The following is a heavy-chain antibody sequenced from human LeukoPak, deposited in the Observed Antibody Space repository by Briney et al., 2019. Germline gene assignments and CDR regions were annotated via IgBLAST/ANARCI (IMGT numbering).Heavy chain of an antibody. CDR3: ARDGYSYGFDY. J-gene: IGHJ4*02. V-gene: IGHV1-69*05. D-gene: IGHD5-18*01. Sequence: GASVKVSXKASGGTFSSYAISWVRQAPGQGLEWIGGIIPIIGTANYAQKFQGRVTITTDESTSTAYMELSSRRSEDTAVYYCARDGYSYGFDYWGQGTLVTVSS. CDR2: IIPIIGTA. CDR1: GGTFSSYA.